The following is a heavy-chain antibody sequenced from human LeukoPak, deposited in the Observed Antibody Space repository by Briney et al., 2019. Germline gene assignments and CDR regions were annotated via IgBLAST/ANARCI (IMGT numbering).Heavy chain of an antibody. Sequence: PGGSLRLSCAASGFTFSDYYMSWIRQAPGRGLEWVSYISWSGGTIYYADSVKGRFTISRDNAKNSLYLQMNSLRAEDTAVYYCASRDDYGDNWGQGTLVTVSS. CDR2: ISWSGGTI. CDR3: ASRDDYGDN. CDR1: GFTFSDYY. V-gene: IGHV3-11*04. D-gene: IGHD3-10*01. J-gene: IGHJ4*02.